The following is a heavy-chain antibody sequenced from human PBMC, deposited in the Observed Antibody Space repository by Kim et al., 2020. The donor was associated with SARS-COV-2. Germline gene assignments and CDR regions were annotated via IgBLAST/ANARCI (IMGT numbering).Heavy chain of an antibody. CDR3: ARDAWAQGWTDGFDY. CDR1: GFTFSTFW. D-gene: IGHD1-26*01. Sequence: GGSLRLSCVASGFTFSTFWMSWVRQAPGKGLEWVANINQHGSETKYVGSVKGRFTIFRDNGKDSVYLQMNNLRAEDRAVYYCARDAWAQGWTDGFDYWG. V-gene: IGHV3-7*01. CDR2: INQHGSET. J-gene: IGHJ4*01.